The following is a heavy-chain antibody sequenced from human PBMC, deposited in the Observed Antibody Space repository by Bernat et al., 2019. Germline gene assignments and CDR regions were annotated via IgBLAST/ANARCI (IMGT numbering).Heavy chain of an antibody. J-gene: IGHJ6*02. CDR1: GFTVSSNY. CDR2: IYSGGST. D-gene: IGHD3-10*01. V-gene: IGHV3-66*01. Sequence: EVQLVESGGGLVQPGGSLRLSCAASGFTVSSNYMSWVRQAPGKGLEWVSVIYSGGSTYYADSVKGRFTISRDNSKNTLYLQMNSLRAEDTAVYYCARDRIKPLLWFGELRSPHYGMDVWGQGTTVTVSS. CDR3: ARDRIKPLLWFGELRSPHYGMDV.